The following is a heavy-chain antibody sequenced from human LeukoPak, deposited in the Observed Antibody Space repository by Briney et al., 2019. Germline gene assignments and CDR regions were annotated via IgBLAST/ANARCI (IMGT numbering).Heavy chain of an antibody. Sequence: PGGSLRLSCAASGFTFDVYAMHWVRQAPGKGLVWVSLISGDGGSLYYPDSVKGRFTISRDNSKNSLYLQMNSLRTEDTALYYCAAGRVEMATVSYYYGMDVWGQGTTVTVSS. V-gene: IGHV3-43*02. J-gene: IGHJ6*02. CDR1: GFTFDVYA. D-gene: IGHD5-24*01. CDR2: ISGDGGSL. CDR3: AAGRVEMATVSYYYGMDV.